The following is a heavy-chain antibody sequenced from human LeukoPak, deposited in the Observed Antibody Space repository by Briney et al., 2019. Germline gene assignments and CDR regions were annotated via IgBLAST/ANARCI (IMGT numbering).Heavy chain of an antibody. J-gene: IGHJ4*02. Sequence: PGRSLRLSCAASGFTFSSYGMHWVRQAPGKGLEWVAVIWYDGSNKYYADSVKGRFTITRDNSTNTLYLQMNSLRAEDTAVYYCAKDYCSSTSCYVFDYWGQGTLVTVSS. CDR2: IWYDGSNK. CDR1: GFTFSSYG. CDR3: AKDYCSSTSCYVFDY. D-gene: IGHD2-2*01. V-gene: IGHV3-33*06.